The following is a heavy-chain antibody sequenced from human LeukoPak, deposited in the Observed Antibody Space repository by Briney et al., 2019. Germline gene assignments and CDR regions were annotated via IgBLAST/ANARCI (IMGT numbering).Heavy chain of an antibody. CDR3: AREGDSSSVGWFDP. Sequence: ASVKVSCKASGGTFSRNAISWVRQAPGQGLEWMGQVIPMFATSKYAQKFQGRLTITADKSTSTAYMELSSLRSEDTAVYYCAREGDSSSVGWFDPWGQGTLVTVSS. CDR2: VIPMFATS. D-gene: IGHD6-13*01. V-gene: IGHV1-69*06. CDR1: GGTFSRNA. J-gene: IGHJ5*02.